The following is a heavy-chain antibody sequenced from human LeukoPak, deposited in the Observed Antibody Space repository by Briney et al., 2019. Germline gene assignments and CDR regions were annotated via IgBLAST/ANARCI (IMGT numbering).Heavy chain of an antibody. J-gene: IGHJ4*02. Sequence: SEPLSLTCAAYGGSFSCYYWSWLRQPPGKGLEWVGELNHSGSTNYNPSLKSRVTISADTSNNHFSLTLSSVTAADMAVYSCARGAVYVLGYFDWLSRGYYFDGWGQGTLVTVSS. CDR1: GGSFSCYY. D-gene: IGHD3-9*01. CDR3: ARGAVYVLGYFDWLSRGYYFDG. V-gene: IGHV4-34*01. CDR2: LNHSGST.